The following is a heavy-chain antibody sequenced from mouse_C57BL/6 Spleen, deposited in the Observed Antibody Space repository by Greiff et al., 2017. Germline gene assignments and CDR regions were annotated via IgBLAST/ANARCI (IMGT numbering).Heavy chain of an antibody. CDR2: IDPANGNT. CDR3: ARAGGSSPAWFAY. J-gene: IGHJ3*01. V-gene: IGHV14-3*01. Sequence: VQLQQSVAALVRPGASVQLSCTASGFNIKNTYMHWVKQRPEQGLEWIGRIDPANGNTTSAPTFPGQATITADTSSNPSYLQLSSLTAEDTAIYYCARAGGSSPAWFAYWGEGTVVTVSA. D-gene: IGHD1-1*01. CDR1: GFNIKNTY.